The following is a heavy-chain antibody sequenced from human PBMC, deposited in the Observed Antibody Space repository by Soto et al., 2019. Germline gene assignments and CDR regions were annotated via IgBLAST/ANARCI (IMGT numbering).Heavy chain of an antibody. D-gene: IGHD6-6*01. CDR2: IYYSGST. Sequence: SETLSLTCTVSGGPISSGGYYWSWIRQHPGKGLEWIGYIYYSGSTYYNPSLKSRVTISVDTSKNQFSLKLSSVTAADTAVYYCARGGSSSSFDYWGQGTLVTVSS. J-gene: IGHJ4*02. CDR3: ARGGSSSSFDY. CDR1: GGPISSGGYY. V-gene: IGHV4-31*03.